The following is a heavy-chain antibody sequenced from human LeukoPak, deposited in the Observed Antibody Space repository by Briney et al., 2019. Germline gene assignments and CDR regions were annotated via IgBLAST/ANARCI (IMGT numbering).Heavy chain of an antibody. V-gene: IGHV7-4-1*02. J-gene: IGHJ4*02. CDR1: GYTFTSYA. CDR3: ARDIVSFVAVPEEYYFDY. D-gene: IGHD3-16*02. CDR2: INTNTGNP. Sequence: GASVKVSCKTSGYTFTSYAMNWVRQAPGQGLEWMGWINTNTGNPTYAQGFTGRFVFSLDTSVSTAYLQISSLKAEDTAVYYCARDIVSFVAVPEEYYFDYWGQGTLVTVSS.